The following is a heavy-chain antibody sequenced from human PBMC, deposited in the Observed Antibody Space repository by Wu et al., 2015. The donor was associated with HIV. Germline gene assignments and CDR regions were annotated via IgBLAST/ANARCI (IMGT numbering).Heavy chain of an antibody. Sequence: QVQLVQSGAEMKKPGSSVKVSCKTSGGPFSSYAISWVRQAPGQGLESLGGIIPIFGTANYAEKFQGRVTITADESTSTAYMELSSLRSEDTAVYYCARVEITENYYYYMDVWGKGTTVTVSS. CDR1: GGPFSSYA. D-gene: IGHD5-24*01. J-gene: IGHJ6*03. CDR2: IIPIFGTA. CDR3: ARVEITENYYYYMDV. V-gene: IGHV1-69*12.